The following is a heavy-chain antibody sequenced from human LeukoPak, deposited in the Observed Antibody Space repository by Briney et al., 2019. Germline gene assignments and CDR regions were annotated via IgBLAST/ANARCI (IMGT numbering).Heavy chain of an antibody. CDR3: AKQGHYYDSTGYFDY. J-gene: IGHJ4*02. CDR1: GFTFSNYA. V-gene: IGHV3-23*01. CDR2: ISGSASST. D-gene: IGHD3-22*01. Sequence: GGSLRLSCAASGFTFSNYAMSWVRQAPGKGLEWVSAISGSASSTYYADSVKGRFTISRDNSKNTLYLQMNSLRADDTAVYYCAKQGHYYDSTGYFDYWGQGTLVTVSS.